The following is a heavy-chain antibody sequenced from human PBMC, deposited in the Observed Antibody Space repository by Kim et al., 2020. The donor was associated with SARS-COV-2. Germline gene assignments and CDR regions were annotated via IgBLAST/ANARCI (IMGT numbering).Heavy chain of an antibody. J-gene: IGHJ6*02. D-gene: IGHD3-10*01. V-gene: IGHV6-1*01. CDR3: ARDRGYYYYYGMDV. Sequence: AVSVKSRITINPDTSKNQFSLQLNSVTPEDTAVYYCARDRGYYYYYGMDVWGQGTTVTVSS.